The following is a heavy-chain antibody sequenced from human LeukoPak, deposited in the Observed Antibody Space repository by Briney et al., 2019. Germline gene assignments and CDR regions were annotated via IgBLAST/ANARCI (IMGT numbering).Heavy chain of an antibody. Sequence: GGSLRLSCAASGFTFSSYAMSWVRQAPGKGLEWVANINQDGTEKYYVDSVKGRFSISRDNAKDSLYLQMNSLRAEDTAVYYCAKYGNYHFDYWGQGTLVTVSS. J-gene: IGHJ4*02. CDR2: INQDGTEK. CDR3: AKYGNYHFDY. D-gene: IGHD4-11*01. V-gene: IGHV3-7*01. CDR1: GFTFSSYA.